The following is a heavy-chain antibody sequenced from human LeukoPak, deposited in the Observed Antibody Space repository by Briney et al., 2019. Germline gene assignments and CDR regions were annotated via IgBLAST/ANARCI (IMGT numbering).Heavy chain of an antibody. CDR2: MYNRGST. V-gene: IGHV4-59*01. J-gene: IGHJ4*02. CDR1: GDSISNYY. CDR3: ARAEKAVTGTLDS. D-gene: IGHD6-19*01. Sequence: SETLSLTCTVSGDSISNYYWSWIRQSPGKELEWIGYMYNRGSTIYNPSLKSRVTISTDTSKNQFSLRLTSVTAADTAVYYCARAEKAVTGTLDSWGQGTLITFS.